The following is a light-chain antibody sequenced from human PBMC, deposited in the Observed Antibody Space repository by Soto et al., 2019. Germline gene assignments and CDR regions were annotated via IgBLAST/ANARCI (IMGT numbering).Light chain of an antibody. CDR1: QSVSSD. V-gene: IGKV3-11*01. Sequence: EIVLTQSPGTLSLSPGERATLSCRASQSVSSDLAWYQQKPGQAPRLLIYDASTRATGISARFSGSGSGTDFTLTISSLEPEDFAMYYCQQRSIWPLTFGQGTKVEVK. J-gene: IGKJ1*01. CDR3: QQRSIWPLT. CDR2: DAS.